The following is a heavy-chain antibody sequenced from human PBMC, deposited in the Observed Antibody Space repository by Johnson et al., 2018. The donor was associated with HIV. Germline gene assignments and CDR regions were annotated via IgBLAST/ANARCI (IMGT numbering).Heavy chain of an antibody. J-gene: IGHJ3*02. V-gene: IGHV3-74*01. CDR1: GFTFSSYW. D-gene: IGHD6-19*01. CDR2: INSDGSST. CDR3: TTSYSSGWYGANDAFDI. Sequence: VQLVESGGGLVQPGGSLRLSCAASGFTFSSYWLHWVRQAPGKGLVWVSRINSDGSSTSYADSVKGRFTISRDNAKNTLYLQMNSLKTEDTAVYYCTTSYSSGWYGANDAFDIWGQGTMVTVSS.